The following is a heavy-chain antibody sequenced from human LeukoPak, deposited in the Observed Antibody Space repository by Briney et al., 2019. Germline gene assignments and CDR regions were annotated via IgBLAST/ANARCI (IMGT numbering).Heavy chain of an antibody. CDR3: AREFGHNRWYFDY. D-gene: IGHD5-24*01. J-gene: IGHJ4*02. Sequence: GGSLRLSCAASGFTFRTYSIHWVRQAPGKGLEWVTVVSADGRTQLYSASVKGRFTVSRDNSLNTLHLQMNSLKTEDTAVYYCAREFGHNRWYFDYWGQGALVTVSS. V-gene: IGHV3-30*03. CDR2: VSADGRTQ. CDR1: GFTFRTYS.